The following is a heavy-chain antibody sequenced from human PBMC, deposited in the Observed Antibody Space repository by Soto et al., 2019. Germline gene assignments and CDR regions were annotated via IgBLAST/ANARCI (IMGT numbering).Heavy chain of an antibody. D-gene: IGHD4-17*01. CDR1: GVTFRNYG. CDR2: MSRDGGVT. Sequence: GGSLRLSCAASGVTFRNYGMTWVRQDPGKGLEWVSGMSRDGGVTYYADSVKGRFTISRDNSKNTLYLQMNSLRAEDTAVYYCAKDHRPYGENYYYYGMDVWGQGTTVTVSS. V-gene: IGHV3-23*01. J-gene: IGHJ6*02. CDR3: AKDHRPYGENYYYYGMDV.